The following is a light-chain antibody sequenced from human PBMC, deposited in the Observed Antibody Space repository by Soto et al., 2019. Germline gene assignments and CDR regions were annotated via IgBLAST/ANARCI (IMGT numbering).Light chain of an antibody. Sequence: EVVMTQSPATLSLSPGERASLSCRASQSVNSNLAWYQQKPGQPPRLLIYGASTRATGIAARFSGSGSATEFTLTISSLQSEDFAVYYCQQYNEWPPWTFGQGTKVEVK. V-gene: IGKV3-15*01. J-gene: IGKJ1*01. CDR2: GAS. CDR3: QQYNEWPPWT. CDR1: QSVNSN.